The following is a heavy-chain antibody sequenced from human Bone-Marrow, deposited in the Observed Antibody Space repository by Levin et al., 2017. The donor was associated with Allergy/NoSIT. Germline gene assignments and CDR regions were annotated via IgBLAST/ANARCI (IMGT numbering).Heavy chain of an antibody. CDR3: ARRGRTTIRGFDP. CDR2: ITHSGST. D-gene: IGHD1-1*01. CDR1: SGSFSGYY. J-gene: IGHJ5*02. Sequence: SETLSLTCAVYSGSFSGYYWTWIRQPPGKGLEWIGDITHSGSTNYNPSLKSRVTISVDTSKKHFSLNMNSVIAADTAVYDCARRGRTTIRGFDPWGQGTLVTVSS. V-gene: IGHV4-34*01.